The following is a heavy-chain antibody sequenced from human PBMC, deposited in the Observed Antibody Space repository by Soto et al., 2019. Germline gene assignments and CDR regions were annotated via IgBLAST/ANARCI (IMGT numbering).Heavy chain of an antibody. D-gene: IGHD4-17*01. Sequence: QVQLQESGPGLVKPSQTLSLTCTVSGGSISSGGYYWSWIRQHPGKGLEWIGYIYYSGSTYYNPSLKSRVTISVDTSKNQCSLKLSSVTAADTAVYYCARWDYGDYEYFDLWGRGTLVTVSS. CDR2: IYYSGST. V-gene: IGHV4-31*03. CDR3: ARWDYGDYEYFDL. CDR1: GGSISSGGYY. J-gene: IGHJ2*01.